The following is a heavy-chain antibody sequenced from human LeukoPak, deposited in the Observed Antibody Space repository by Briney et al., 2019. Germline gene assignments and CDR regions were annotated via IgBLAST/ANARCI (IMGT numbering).Heavy chain of an antibody. V-gene: IGHV4-39*01. CDR3: ARRSHCTGSSCPSV. Sequence: PSETLSLTCTISGDSIGSSHYYWLWIRQRPGKGLEWVGSIYFDGSTYYNPALKSRVTIFSDTSKVQFSLKLSSVTATDTAVYYCARRSHCTGSSCPSVWGQGTTVTVSS. CDR1: GDSIGSSHYY. CDR2: IYFDGST. D-gene: IGHD2-15*01. J-gene: IGHJ6*02.